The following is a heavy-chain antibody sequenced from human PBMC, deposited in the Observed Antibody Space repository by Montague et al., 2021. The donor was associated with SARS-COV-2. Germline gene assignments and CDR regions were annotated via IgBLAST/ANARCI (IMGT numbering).Heavy chain of an antibody. J-gene: IGHJ5*02. CDR1: GGPITSYY. CDR2: IYHSGST. V-gene: IGHV4-59*01. CDR3: ARGLVNYGSGSHHFDP. D-gene: IGHD3-10*01. Sequence: SETLSLTCAVSGGPITSYYWNWIRQPPGKGLEYIGYIYHSGSTTYNPSLKSRVSISVDTSKNQSSLKLRSVTAADTAVYYCARGLVNYGSGSHHFDPWGQGTLVTVSS.